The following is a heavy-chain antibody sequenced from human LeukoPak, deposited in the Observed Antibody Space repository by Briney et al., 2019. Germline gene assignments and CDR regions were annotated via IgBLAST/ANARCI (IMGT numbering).Heavy chain of an antibody. CDR1: GGTFSSYA. CDR3: ARDHTDPFRPDYYYYYMDV. V-gene: IGHV1-69*01. Sequence: GASVKVSCKASGGTFSSYAISWVRQAPGQGLEWMGGIIPIFGTANYAQKFQGRVAITADESTSTAYMELSSLRSEDTAVYYCARDHTDPFRPDYYYYYMDVWGKGTTVTVSS. J-gene: IGHJ6*03. D-gene: IGHD2/OR15-2a*01. CDR2: IIPIFGTA.